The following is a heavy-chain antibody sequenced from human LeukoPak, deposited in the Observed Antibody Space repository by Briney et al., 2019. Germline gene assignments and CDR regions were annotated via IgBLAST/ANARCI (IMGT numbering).Heavy chain of an antibody. CDR1: GFTFSSYA. CDR2: ISGSGGST. V-gene: IGHV3-23*01. Sequence: GGSLRLSCAASGFTFSSYAMSWVRQAPGKGLEWVSAISGSGGSTYYADSVKGRFTISRDNSKNTLYLQMNSLRAEDTAVYYCAKPRGDNWTLRDRYFDYWGQGTLVTVSS. D-gene: IGHD1-1*01. J-gene: IGHJ4*02. CDR3: AKPRGDNWTLRDRYFDY.